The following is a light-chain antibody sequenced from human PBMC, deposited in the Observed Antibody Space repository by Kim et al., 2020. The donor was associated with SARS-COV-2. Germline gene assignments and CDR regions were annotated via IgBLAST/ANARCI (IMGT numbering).Light chain of an antibody. Sequence: VVMTQSPASLSVSPGERATLSCRASESLSSNLAWYQQKPGQSPRLLIYHASTRATGVPARFSGSGSGTEFTLTISSLQSEDFAVYYCQQYHKWPPRTFGQGTKVDIK. V-gene: IGKV3-15*01. CDR1: ESLSSN. CDR2: HAS. CDR3: QQYHKWPPRT. J-gene: IGKJ2*01.